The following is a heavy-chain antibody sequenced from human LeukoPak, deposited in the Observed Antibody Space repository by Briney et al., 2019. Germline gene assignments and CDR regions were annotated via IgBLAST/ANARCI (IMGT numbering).Heavy chain of an antibody. CDR3: AKEGYGGWFDP. D-gene: IGHD5-12*01. Sequence: GGSLRLSCAASGFTFSSYAMHWVRQAPGKGLEWVAVISNDGSNKYYADSVKGRFTFSRDNSKNTLYLQMNSLRAEDSAVYYCAKEGYGGWFDPWGQGTLVTVSS. CDR1: GFTFSSYA. V-gene: IGHV3-30*18. CDR2: ISNDGSNK. J-gene: IGHJ5*02.